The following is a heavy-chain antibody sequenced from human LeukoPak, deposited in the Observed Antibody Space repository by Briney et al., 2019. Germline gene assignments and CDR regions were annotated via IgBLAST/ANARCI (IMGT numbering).Heavy chain of an antibody. CDR1: GYSISSGYY. D-gene: IGHD4-23*01. CDR3: ASVDYGGTIFDY. CDR2: IYYSGST. V-gene: IGHV4-38-2*02. Sequence: SETLSLTCTVSGYSISSGYYWGWIRQPPGKGLEWIGSIYYSGSTYYNPSLKSRVTISVDTSKNQFSLKLSSVTAADTAVYYCASVDYGGTIFDYWGQGTLVTVSS. J-gene: IGHJ4*02.